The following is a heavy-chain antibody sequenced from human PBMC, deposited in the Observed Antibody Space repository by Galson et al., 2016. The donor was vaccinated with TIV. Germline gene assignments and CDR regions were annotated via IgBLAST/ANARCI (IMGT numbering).Heavy chain of an antibody. V-gene: IGHV2-70*11. CDR2: IDWDDDK. Sequence: PALVKPTQTLTLTCTFSGFSLNTDGMCVNWIRQPPGKALEWLARIDWDDDKSYSSSLKTRLTISQDTSKNQVVLTMTNMDPVDTATYYCARISGYYDSSCHYIPRNFDYWGQGTLVTVSS. CDR1: GFSLNTDGMC. D-gene: IGHD3-22*01. CDR3: ARISGYYDSSCHYIPRNFDY. J-gene: IGHJ4*02.